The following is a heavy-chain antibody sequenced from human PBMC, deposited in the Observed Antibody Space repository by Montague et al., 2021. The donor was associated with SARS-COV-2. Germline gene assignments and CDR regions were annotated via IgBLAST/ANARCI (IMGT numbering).Heavy chain of an antibody. CDR1: GFTVSSNY. D-gene: IGHD4-11*01. CDR2: IYSDVST. J-gene: IGHJ3*01. Sequence: SLRFSCAASGFTVSSNYMSWVRQAPGKGLEWVSVIYSDVSTYYADSVKGRFTISRDNSKNTLYLQMNSLRAEDTAVYYCARVVTYAFDVWGQGTMVTVSS. V-gene: IGHV3-66*01. CDR3: ARVVTYAFDV.